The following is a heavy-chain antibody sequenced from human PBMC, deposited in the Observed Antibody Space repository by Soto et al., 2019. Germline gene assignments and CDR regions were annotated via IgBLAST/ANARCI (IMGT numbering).Heavy chain of an antibody. CDR3: ARARTEHYGDYVWFDP. CDR1: GGSISSGGYY. J-gene: IGHJ5*02. Sequence: QVQLQESGPGLVKPSQTLSLTCTVSGGSISSGGYYWSWIRQHPGKGLEWIGYIYYSGSTYYNPSLKSRVTISVDTSKNQFSLKLSSVTAADTAVYYCARARTEHYGDYVWFDPWGQGTLVTVSS. CDR2: IYYSGST. V-gene: IGHV4-31*03. D-gene: IGHD4-17*01.